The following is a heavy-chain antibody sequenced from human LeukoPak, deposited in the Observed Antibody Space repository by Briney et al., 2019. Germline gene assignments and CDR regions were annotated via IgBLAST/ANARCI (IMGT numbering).Heavy chain of an antibody. CDR1: GFTFSSYA. Sequence: PGGSLRLSGAASGFTFSSYAMNWVRQAPGKGLEWVSVISGSGGSTYYADSVKGRFTISRDNSKNTLYLQMNSLRAEDTAVYYCAKIRHGYRSLGLDYWGQGTLVTVSS. J-gene: IGHJ4*02. CDR2: ISGSGGST. V-gene: IGHV3-23*01. CDR3: AKIRHGYRSLGLDY. D-gene: IGHD5-24*01.